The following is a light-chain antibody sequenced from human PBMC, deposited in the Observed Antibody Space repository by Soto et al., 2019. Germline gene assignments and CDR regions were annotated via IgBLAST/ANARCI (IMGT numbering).Light chain of an antibody. Sequence: MEFTQSPGTLSLSPGDSATLSCRASQSVSNDYVAWVQQKPGQTPRLLIYGASTRATGIPARFSGSGSGTEFTLTISSLQSEDFAVYYCQQYDNWPRTFGQGTKVDIK. CDR3: QQYDNWPRT. CDR1: QSVSND. J-gene: IGKJ1*01. V-gene: IGKV3-15*01. CDR2: GAS.